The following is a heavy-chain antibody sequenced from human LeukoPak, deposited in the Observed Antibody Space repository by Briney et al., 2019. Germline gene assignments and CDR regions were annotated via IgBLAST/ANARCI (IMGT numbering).Heavy chain of an antibody. CDR3: ARTGYSGYGTQVH. D-gene: IGHD5-12*01. CDR1: GGSFSGYY. J-gene: IGHJ4*02. CDR2: IHNSGRS. V-gene: IGHV4-34*01. Sequence: SETLSLTCVVNGGSFSGYYWSWIRQPPGKGPEWIGSIHNSGRSSYNPSLKSRLTISVDTSKNQFSLKLSSVTAADTAVYYCARTGYSGYGTQVHWGQGTLVTVSS.